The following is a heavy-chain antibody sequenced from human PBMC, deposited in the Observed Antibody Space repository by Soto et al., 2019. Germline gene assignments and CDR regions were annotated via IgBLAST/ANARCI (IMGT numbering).Heavy chain of an antibody. CDR1: GFSFSSLA. CDR2: ISGRDVDT. D-gene: IGHD2-21*02. CDR3: AKDQTDVTLFDY. J-gene: IGHJ4*02. Sequence: PGGSLRLSCAASGFSFSSLAMSWVRQAPGKGLEWVSSISGRDVDTLYADSVKGRFTISRDNSRNTLYLQVNSLRAEDTAVYYCAKDQTDVTLFDYWGQGTLVTVSS. V-gene: IGHV3-23*01.